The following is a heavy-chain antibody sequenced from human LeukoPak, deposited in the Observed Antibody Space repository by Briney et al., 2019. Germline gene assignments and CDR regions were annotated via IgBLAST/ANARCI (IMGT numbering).Heavy chain of an antibody. J-gene: IGHJ4*02. CDR2: ITYYRSKE. D-gene: IGHD5-18*01. Sequence: GGSLRLSCAPSGFTPSSYATHCVRHSPGNGLEWVAVITYYRSKEYCGVTVKGRFTISRDNSQNTLHLQMNSLMAEDTAVYCCARVGIQLVFDYWGQGTLVTVSS. V-gene: IGHV3-30-3*01. CDR3: ARVGIQLVFDY. CDR1: GFTPSSYA.